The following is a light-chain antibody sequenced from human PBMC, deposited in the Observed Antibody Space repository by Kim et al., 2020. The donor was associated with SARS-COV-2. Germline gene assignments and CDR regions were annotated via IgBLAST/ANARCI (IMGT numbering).Light chain of an antibody. CDR3: QAWDTSSWV. V-gene: IGLV3-1*01. CDR1: KLGDKY. Sequence: SYELTQPPSVSVSLGQTASITCSGDKLGDKYACWYQQKAGQSPVVVIYQDNKRPSGIPERFSGSNSGNTATLTISGTQAMDEADYYCQAWDTSSWVFGGG. CDR2: QDN. J-gene: IGLJ3*02.